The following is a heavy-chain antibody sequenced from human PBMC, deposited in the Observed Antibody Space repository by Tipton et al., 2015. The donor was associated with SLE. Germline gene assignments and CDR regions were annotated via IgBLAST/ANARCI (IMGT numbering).Heavy chain of an antibody. CDR2: IWYDGSNK. CDR1: GFTFSSYG. CDR3: ARRYSWDYYGMDV. J-gene: IGHJ6*02. D-gene: IGHD1-1*01. Sequence: SLRLSCAASGFTFSSYGMHWVRQAPGKGLEWVAVIWYDGSNKYYADSVKGRFTISRDNSKNTLYLQMNSLRAEDTAVYYCARRYSWDYYGMDVWGQGTTVTVSS. V-gene: IGHV3-33*01.